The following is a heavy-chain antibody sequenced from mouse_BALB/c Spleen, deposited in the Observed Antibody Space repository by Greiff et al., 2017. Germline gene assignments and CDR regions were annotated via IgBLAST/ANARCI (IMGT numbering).Heavy chain of an antibody. CDR3: ANYYYGSSPFAY. J-gene: IGHJ3*01. Sequence: EVKLMESGPELVKPGASVKMSCKASGYTFTSYVMHWVKQKPGQGLEWIGYINPYNDGTKYNEKFKGKATLTSDKSSSTAYMELSSLTSEHSAVYYCANYYYGSSPFAYWGQGTLVTVSA. D-gene: IGHD1-1*01. V-gene: IGHV1-14*01. CDR2: INPYNDGT. CDR1: GYTFTSYV.